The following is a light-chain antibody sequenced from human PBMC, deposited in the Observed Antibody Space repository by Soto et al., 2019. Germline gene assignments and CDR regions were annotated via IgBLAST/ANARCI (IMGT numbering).Light chain of an antibody. V-gene: IGLV2-14*01. J-gene: IGLJ1*01. CDR2: DVN. Sequence: QSALTQPASVSGSPGQSLTISCTGTSNDVGGYDFVSWYQHHPGKAPKLIIYDVNNRPSGLSNRFSGSKSGNTASLTISGLQTEDEADYYCSSYTTTHTRVFGSGTKVTVL. CDR1: SNDVGGYDF. CDR3: SSYTTTHTRV.